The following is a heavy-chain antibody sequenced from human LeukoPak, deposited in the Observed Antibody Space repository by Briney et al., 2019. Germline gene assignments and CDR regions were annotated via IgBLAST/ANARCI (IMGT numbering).Heavy chain of an antibody. D-gene: IGHD1-26*01. Sequence: GSLRLSCAASGFTFSGSAMHWVRQASGKGLEWVGRIRSKANSYATAYAASVKGRFTISRDDSKNAAYLQMNSLKTEDTAVYYCARATRYSGSYYPYWGQGTLVTVSS. J-gene: IGHJ4*02. CDR2: IRSKANSYAT. CDR1: GFTFSGSA. CDR3: ARATRYSGSYYPY. V-gene: IGHV3-73*01.